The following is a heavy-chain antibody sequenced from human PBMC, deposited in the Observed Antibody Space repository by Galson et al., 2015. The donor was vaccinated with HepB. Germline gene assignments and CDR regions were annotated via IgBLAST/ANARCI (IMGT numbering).Heavy chain of an antibody. Sequence: SLRLSCAASGFTFDDYTMHWVRQAPGKGLEWVSLISWDGGSTYYADSVKGRFTISRDNSKNSLYLQMNSLRTEDTALYYCAKGGVAAAGILPAHYYYGMDVWGQGTTVTVSS. D-gene: IGHD6-13*01. CDR3: AKGGVAAAGILPAHYYYGMDV. V-gene: IGHV3-43*01. J-gene: IGHJ6*02. CDR2: ISWDGGST. CDR1: GFTFDDYT.